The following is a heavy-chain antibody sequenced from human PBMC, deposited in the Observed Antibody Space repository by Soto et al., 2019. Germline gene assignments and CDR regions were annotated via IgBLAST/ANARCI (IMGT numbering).Heavy chain of an antibody. D-gene: IGHD3-22*01. CDR3: ARDWYYDSSGYYYGPDY. CDR2: IYHTGST. CDR1: GGSVTSLGYS. V-gene: IGHV4-30-2*01. Sequence: PSETLSLTCAVSGGSVTSLGYSWSWIRQPPGKGLEWIGYIYHTGSTYYNPSVKSRVAISRDNSKNTLYLQMNSLRAEDTAVYYCARDWYYDSSGYYYGPDYWGQGTLVTVSS. J-gene: IGHJ4*02.